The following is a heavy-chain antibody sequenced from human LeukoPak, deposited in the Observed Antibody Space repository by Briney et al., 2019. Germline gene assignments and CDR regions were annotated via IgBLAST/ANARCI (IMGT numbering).Heavy chain of an antibody. V-gene: IGHV3-21*01. CDR1: GFTFSSYA. J-gene: IGHJ4*02. Sequence: GGSLRLSCAASGFTFSSYAMSWVRQAPGKGLEWVSSISSSSSYIYYADSVKGRFTISRDNAKNSLYLQMNSLRAEDTAVYYCARDQGPGGAATDYWGRGTLVTVSS. CDR2: ISSSSSYI. CDR3: ARDQGPGGAATDY. D-gene: IGHD1-26*01.